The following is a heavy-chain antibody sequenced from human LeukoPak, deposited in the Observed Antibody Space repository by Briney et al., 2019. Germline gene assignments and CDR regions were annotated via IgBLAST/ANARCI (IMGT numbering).Heavy chain of an antibody. CDR3: ARARSIFGVVIVRKWFDP. D-gene: IGHD3-3*01. J-gene: IGHJ5*02. CDR1: GGSFSGYY. CDR2: INHSGST. Sequence: ASETLSLTCAVYGGSFSGYYWSWIRQPPGKGLEWIGEINHSGSTNYNPSLKSRVTISVDTSKNQFSLKLSSVTAADTAVYYCARARSIFGVVIVRKWFDPWGQGTLVTVSS. V-gene: IGHV4-34*01.